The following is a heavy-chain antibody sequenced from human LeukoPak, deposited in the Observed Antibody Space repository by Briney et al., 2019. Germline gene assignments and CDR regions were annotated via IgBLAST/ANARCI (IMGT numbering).Heavy chain of an antibody. V-gene: IGHV1-2*06. J-gene: IGHJ3*02. D-gene: IGHD2-21*01. CDR1: RYIFTAYH. CDR3: ARGISGGFDI. Sequence: GASVKVSCKPSRYIFTAYHLHWVRQAPGQGLEWMGRIIPSSGATNYAQNFQGRVTMTRDTSISTAYMELSRLSPDDTAVYYCARGISGGFDIWGQGTMVTVSS. CDR2: IIPSSGAT.